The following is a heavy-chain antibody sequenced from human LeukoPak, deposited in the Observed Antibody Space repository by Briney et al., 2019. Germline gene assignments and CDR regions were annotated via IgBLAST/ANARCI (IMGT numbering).Heavy chain of an antibody. CDR1: GGSISSYY. CDR3: ARDQGYYDSSGYYYFDY. D-gene: IGHD3-22*01. J-gene: IGHJ4*02. V-gene: IGHV4-4*07. CDR2: IYTSGST. Sequence: SETLSLTCAVYGGSISSYYWSWIQQPAGKGLEWIGRIYTSGSTNYNPSLKSRVTMSVDTSKNQFSLKLSSVTAADTAVYYCARDQGYYDSSGYYYFDYWGQGTLVTVSS.